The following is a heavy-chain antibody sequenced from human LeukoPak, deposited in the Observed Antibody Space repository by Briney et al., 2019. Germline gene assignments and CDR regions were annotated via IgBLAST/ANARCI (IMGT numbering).Heavy chain of an antibody. V-gene: IGHV5-10-1*01. D-gene: IGHD3-22*01. CDR2: IDPSDSYT. CDR3: ARDDSSGYDY. CDR1: GYIFTNYW. Sequence: GASLQISCKGSGYIFTNYWISWVRQLPGKGLEWMGRIDPSDSYTNYSPSFQGHVTISTDKSISTAYLQWSSLKASDTAMYYCARDDSSGYDYWGQGTLVTVSS. J-gene: IGHJ4*02.